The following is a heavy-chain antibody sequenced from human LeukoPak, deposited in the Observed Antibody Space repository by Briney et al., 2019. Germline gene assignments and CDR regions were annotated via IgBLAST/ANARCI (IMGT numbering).Heavy chain of an antibody. V-gene: IGHV5-51*01. CDR2: IYPGDSDT. Sequence: GESLKISCKASGYRSTNYQISILRQMPGKGLEWMGIIYPGDSDTRYSPSFQGQVTISADKSISTAYLQWSSPKASDTAMYYCGRRFSRSSGSRRSDPWGQGTLVTVSS. CDR3: GRRFSRSSGSRRSDP. J-gene: IGHJ5*02. CDR1: GYRSTNYQ. D-gene: IGHD3-22*01.